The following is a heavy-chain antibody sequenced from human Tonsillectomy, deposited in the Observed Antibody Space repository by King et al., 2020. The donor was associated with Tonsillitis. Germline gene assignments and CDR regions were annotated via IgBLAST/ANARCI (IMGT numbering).Heavy chain of an antibody. CDR1: GASIRSYY. V-gene: IGHV4-59*01. Sequence: QLQESGPGLVKPSETLSLTCTVSGASIRSYYWSWIRQSPGEGLEWIGYIYSSGSTNYSPSLKIRVTISVDTSENQLSLKLSSVTAADTAVYYCARARERGNWNGYYYDSWGQGTLVTVSS. J-gene: IGHJ5*01. D-gene: IGHD3-3*01. CDR3: ARARERGNWNGYYYDS. CDR2: IYSSGST.